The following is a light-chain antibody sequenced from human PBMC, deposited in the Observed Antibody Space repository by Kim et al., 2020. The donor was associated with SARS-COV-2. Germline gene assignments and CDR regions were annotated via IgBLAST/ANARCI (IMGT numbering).Light chain of an antibody. V-gene: IGLV1-44*01. J-gene: IGLJ3*02. CDR3: AAWDDSLKVWV. Sequence: GQRVTIPCSGSSSNIGGRTVNWYPQRPGTAPKLLIYRNNQRPSGVPDRISGSKSGTSASLAISGLQPEDEANYYCAAWDDSLKVWVFGGGTQLTVL. CDR2: RNN. CDR1: SSNIGGRT.